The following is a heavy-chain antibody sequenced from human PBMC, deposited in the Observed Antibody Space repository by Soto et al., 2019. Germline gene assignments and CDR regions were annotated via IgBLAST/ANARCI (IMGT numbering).Heavy chain of an antibody. J-gene: IGHJ4*02. D-gene: IGHD2-21*01. V-gene: IGHV3-23*01. CDR1: GFTFSSYA. CDR3: ASLLASVMVFDX. CDR2: ISGSGGST. Sequence: GGSLRLSCAASGFTFSSYAMSWVRQAPGKGLEWVSAISGSGGSTYYADSVKGRFTISRDNSKNMLYLQMNSLRAEDTAVYYCASLLASVMVFDXCGQGPLVTGSS.